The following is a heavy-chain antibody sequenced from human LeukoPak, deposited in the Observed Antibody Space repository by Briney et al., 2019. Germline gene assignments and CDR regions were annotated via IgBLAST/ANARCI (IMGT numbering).Heavy chain of an antibody. CDR2: ISSSGSTI. CDR3: ARSYYDFWSGYYREYFDY. D-gene: IGHD3-3*01. Sequence: PGGSLRLSCAASGFTFSSYEMNWVRQAPGKGLEWVSYISSSGSTIYYADSVKGRFTISRDNAKNSLYLQMNSLRAEDTAVYYCARSYYDFWSGYYREYFDYWGQGTLVTVSS. CDR1: GFTFSSYE. J-gene: IGHJ4*02. V-gene: IGHV3-48*03.